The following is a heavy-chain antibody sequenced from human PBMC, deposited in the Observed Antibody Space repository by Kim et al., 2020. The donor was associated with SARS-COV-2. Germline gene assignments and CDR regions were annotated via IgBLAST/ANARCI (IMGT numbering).Heavy chain of an antibody. Sequence: VRGRLTLARDKAKNTLYLQMNSLRADDTAIYYCAKRDCTTASCHFYYFDYWGQGSLVTVSS. V-gene: IGHV3-74*01. D-gene: IGHD2-2*01. CDR3: AKRDCTTASCHFYYFDY. J-gene: IGHJ4*02.